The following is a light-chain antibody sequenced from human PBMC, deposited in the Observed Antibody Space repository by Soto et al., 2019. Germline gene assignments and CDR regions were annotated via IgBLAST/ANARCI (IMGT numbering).Light chain of an antibody. Sequence: ILLTQSPCTLSLSPGERATLSCRASQSVSSSYLAWYQQKPGHAPRLLIYGASSRATGIPDRFSGSGSGTDFTLTISRLEPEDFPVYYCQQYGSSITFGQGTRLEIK. J-gene: IGKJ5*01. CDR1: QSVSSSY. V-gene: IGKV3-20*01. CDR3: QQYGSSIT. CDR2: GAS.